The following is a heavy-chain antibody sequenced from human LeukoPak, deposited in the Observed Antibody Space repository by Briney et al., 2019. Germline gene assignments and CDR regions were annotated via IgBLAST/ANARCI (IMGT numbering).Heavy chain of an antibody. Sequence: ASVKVSCKASGYTFTAYYMHWVRQAPGQGLEWMGWINPNTAVINYAPEFQGRVTMTRATSISTAYMELSSLTSDDTAVYYCARDDSFQFDSWGQGTLVTVSS. CDR1: GYTFTAYY. J-gene: IGHJ4*02. D-gene: IGHD5-18*01. CDR2: INPNTAVI. CDR3: ARDDSFQFDS. V-gene: IGHV1-2*02.